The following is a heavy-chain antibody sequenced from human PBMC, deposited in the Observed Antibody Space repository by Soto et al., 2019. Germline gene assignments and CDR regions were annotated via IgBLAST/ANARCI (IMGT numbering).Heavy chain of an antibody. V-gene: IGHV3-23*01. CDR3: AKDPRFLEWLPPDYYYGMDV. CDR1: GFTFSSYA. J-gene: IGHJ6*02. CDR2: ISGSGGST. Sequence: GGSLRLSCAASGFTFSSYAMSWVRQAPGKGLEWVSAISGSGGSTYYADSVKGRFTISRDNSKNTLYLQMNSLRAEDTAVYYCAKDPRFLEWLPPDYYYGMDVWGQGTTVTVSS. D-gene: IGHD3-3*01.